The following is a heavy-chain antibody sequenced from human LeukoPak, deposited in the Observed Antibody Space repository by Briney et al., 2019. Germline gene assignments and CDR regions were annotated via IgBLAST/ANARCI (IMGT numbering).Heavy chain of an antibody. J-gene: IGHJ4*02. CDR3: AGAQQLVSGRFDY. CDR1: GFTFSSYS. D-gene: IGHD6-13*01. Sequence: PGGSLRLSCAASGFTFSSYSMNWVRQAPGKGLEWVSSISSSSSYIYYADSVKGRFTISRGNAKNSLYLQMNSLRAEDTAVYNCAGAQQLVSGRFDYWGQGTLVTVSS. V-gene: IGHV3-21*01. CDR2: ISSSSSYI.